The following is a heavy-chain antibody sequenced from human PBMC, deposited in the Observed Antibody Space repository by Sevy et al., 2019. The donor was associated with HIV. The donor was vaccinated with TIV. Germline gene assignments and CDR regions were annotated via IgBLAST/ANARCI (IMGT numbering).Heavy chain of an antibody. CDR1: GYTFTSYY. D-gene: IGHD3-3*01. V-gene: IGHV1-46*03. CDR3: ARVGDNDFWSGYPSDAVGMDV. CDR2: INPSGGST. Sequence: ASVKVSCKASGYTFTSYYMHWVRQAPGQGLEWMGIINPSGGSTSYAQKFQGRVTMTRDTSTSTVYMELSSLRSEDTAVYYCARVGDNDFWSGYPSDAVGMDVWGQGTTVTVSS. J-gene: IGHJ6*02.